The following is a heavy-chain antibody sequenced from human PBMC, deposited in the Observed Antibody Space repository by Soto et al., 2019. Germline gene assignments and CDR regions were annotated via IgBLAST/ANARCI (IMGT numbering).Heavy chain of an antibody. Sequence: GEAMKLSDMGSGYSWTRYLIRCVRQMPGKGLEWMGRIDPSDSYTNYSPSFQGHVTISADKAISTAYLQWSSLKASDTAMYYCAHGHYYGMDVWGQGTTVTVS. V-gene: IGHV5-10-1*01. CDR2: IDPSDSYT. J-gene: IGHJ6*02. CDR3: AHGHYYGMDV. CDR1: GYSWTRYL.